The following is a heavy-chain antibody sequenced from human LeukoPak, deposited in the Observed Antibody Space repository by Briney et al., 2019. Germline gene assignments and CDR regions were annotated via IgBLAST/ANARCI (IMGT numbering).Heavy chain of an antibody. D-gene: IGHD3-10*01. CDR1: GFTFSSAW. CDR3: ARDGRGDGVPAENAFAI. Sequence: PGGSLRLSCTASGFTFSSAWMFWVRQAPGKGLVWVSHINSDGSRTGYADSVKGRFTISRDNSKNTLYLQINSLRAEDTAVSYCARDGRGDGVPAENAFAIWGQGTMVTVSS. J-gene: IGHJ3*02. V-gene: IGHV3-74*01. CDR2: INSDGSRT.